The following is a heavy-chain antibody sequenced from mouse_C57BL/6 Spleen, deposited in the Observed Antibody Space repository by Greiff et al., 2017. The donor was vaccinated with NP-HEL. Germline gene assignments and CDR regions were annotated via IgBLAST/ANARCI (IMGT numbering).Heavy chain of an antibody. CDR3: ARQAYYDYDAWFAY. V-gene: IGHV5-17*01. J-gene: IGHJ3*01. CDR1: GFTFSDYG. D-gene: IGHD2-4*01. Sequence: EVQGVESGGGLVKPGGSLKLSCAASGFTFSDYGMHWVRQAPEKGLEWVAYISSGSSTIYYADTVKGRFTISRDNAKNTLFLQMTSLRSEDTAMYYCARQAYYDYDAWFAYWGQGTLVTVSA. CDR2: ISSGSSTI.